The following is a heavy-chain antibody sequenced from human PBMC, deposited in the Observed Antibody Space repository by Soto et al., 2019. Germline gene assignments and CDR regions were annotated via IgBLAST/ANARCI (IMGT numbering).Heavy chain of an antibody. J-gene: IGHJ3*02. CDR3: ASIAVAGNSADAFDI. CDR2: INHSGST. Sequence: SETLSLTCTVSGGSISSYYWSWIRQPPGKGLEWIGEINHSGSTNYNPSLKSRVTISVDTSKNQFSLKLSSVTAADTAVYYCASIAVAGNSADAFDIWGQGTMVTVSS. D-gene: IGHD6-19*01. CDR1: GGSISSYY. V-gene: IGHV4-34*01.